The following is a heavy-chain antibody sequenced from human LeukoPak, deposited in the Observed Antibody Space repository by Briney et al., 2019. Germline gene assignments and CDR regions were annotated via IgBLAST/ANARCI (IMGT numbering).Heavy chain of an antibody. V-gene: IGHV4-39*07. CDR1: GGSISSSGYY. CDR3: ARGRLWRPFDY. CDR2: INHSGST. D-gene: IGHD2-21*01. J-gene: IGHJ4*02. Sequence: SETLSLTCTVSGGSISSSGYYWSWIRQPPGKGLEWIGEINHSGSTSYNPSLKSRVTISVDTSKNQFSLKLSSVTAADTAVYYCARGRLWRPFDYWGQGTLVTVSS.